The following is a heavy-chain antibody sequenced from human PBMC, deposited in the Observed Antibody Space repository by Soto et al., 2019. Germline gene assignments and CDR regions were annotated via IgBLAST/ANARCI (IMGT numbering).Heavy chain of an antibody. V-gene: IGHV4-39*01. CDR3: ASMRLSITEAAPGNWFDP. CDR1: GGSISSSSYY. J-gene: IGHJ5*02. D-gene: IGHD6-19*01. CDR2: IYYSGST. Sequence: PSETLSLTCTVSGGSISSSSYYWGWIRQPPGKGLEWIGSIYYSGSTYYNPSLKSRVTISVDTSKNQFSLKLSSVTAADTAVYYCASMRLSITEAAPGNWFDPWGQGTLVTVSS.